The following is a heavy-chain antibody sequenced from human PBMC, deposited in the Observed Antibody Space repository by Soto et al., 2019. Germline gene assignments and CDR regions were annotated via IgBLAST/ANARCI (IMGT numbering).Heavy chain of an antibody. CDR2: IYYSGST. D-gene: IGHD5-12*01. Sequence: SETLSLTCTVSGGSVSSGSYYWSWIRQPPGKGLEWIGYIYYSGSTNYNPSLKSRVTISVDTSKNQFSLKLSSVTAADTAVYYCARGRYSGYDYWWFDPWGQGTLVTVSS. CDR3: ARGRYSGYDYWWFDP. J-gene: IGHJ5*02. CDR1: GGSVSSGSYY. V-gene: IGHV4-61*01.